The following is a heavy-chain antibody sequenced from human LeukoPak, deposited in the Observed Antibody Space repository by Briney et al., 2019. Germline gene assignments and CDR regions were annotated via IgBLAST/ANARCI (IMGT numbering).Heavy chain of an antibody. D-gene: IGHD3-22*01. Sequence: ASVKVSCKASGYTFTSYAMNWVRQAPGQGLEWMGWINTDTGNPTYAQGFTGRFVFSLDTSVSTAYLQISSLKAEDTAVYYCARDRGPLRYDSSGQPHYWGQGTLVTASS. V-gene: IGHV7-4-1*02. CDR2: INTDTGNP. J-gene: IGHJ4*02. CDR3: ARDRGPLRYDSSGQPHY. CDR1: GYTFTSYA.